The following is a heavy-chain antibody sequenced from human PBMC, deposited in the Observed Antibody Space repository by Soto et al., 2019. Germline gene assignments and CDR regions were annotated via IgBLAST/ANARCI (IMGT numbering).Heavy chain of an antibody. V-gene: IGHV1-69*05. J-gene: IGHJ4*02. CDR3: ASSPGPIPFDY. CDR2: IIPIFGTA. Sequence: SVKVSCKASGGTFSSYAINWVRQAPGQGLEWMGWIIPIFGTANYAQKFQGRVTMTTDKSTSTAYMELRSLRSDDTAVYYCASSPGPIPFDYWGQGTLVTVSS. CDR1: GGTFSSYA.